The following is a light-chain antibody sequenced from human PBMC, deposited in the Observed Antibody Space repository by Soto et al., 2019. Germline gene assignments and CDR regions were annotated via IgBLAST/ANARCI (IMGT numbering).Light chain of an antibody. CDR1: SSDVGGYNY. Sequence: QSALTQPASVSGSPGQSITISCTGTSSDVGGYNYVSWYQQHPGKAPKLMIYDVSNRPSGVSNRFSGSKSGNTASLTISGLQAEDEADYYCSSYTSSSTPYVFVTGTKVSV. CDR2: DVS. V-gene: IGLV2-14*01. CDR3: SSYTSSSTPYV. J-gene: IGLJ1*01.